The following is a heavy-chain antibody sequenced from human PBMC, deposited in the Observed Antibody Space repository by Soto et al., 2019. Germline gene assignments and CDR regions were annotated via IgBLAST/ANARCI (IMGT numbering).Heavy chain of an antibody. CDR3: ASQGLYYYGLDV. J-gene: IGHJ6*02. Sequence: LRLSCAASGVPFSTYWMHWVRQAPGKGPVWVSRINNDGSTTRYADSVKGRFTISRDNAKNTLYLQMNSLRAEDTAVYYCASQGLYYYGLDVWGQGTTVTVSS. V-gene: IGHV3-74*01. CDR2: INNDGSTT. CDR1: GVPFSTYW.